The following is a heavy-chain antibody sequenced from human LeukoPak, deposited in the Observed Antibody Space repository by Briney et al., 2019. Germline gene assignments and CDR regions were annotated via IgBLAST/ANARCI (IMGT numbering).Heavy chain of an antibody. V-gene: IGHV1-18*01. J-gene: IGHJ5*02. CDR3: ASGGGGYNWFDP. D-gene: IGHD2-15*01. CDR2: ISAYNGNT. CDR1: GYTFTSYG. Sequence: GASVKVSCKASGYTFTSYGISWVRQAPGQGLEWMGWISAYNGNTNYAQKLQGRVTMTRDTSISTAYMELSRLRSDDTAVYYCASGGGGYNWFDPWGQGTLVTVSS.